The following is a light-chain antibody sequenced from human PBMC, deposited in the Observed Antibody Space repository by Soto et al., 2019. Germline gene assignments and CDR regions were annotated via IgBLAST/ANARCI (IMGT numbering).Light chain of an antibody. J-gene: IGKJ3*01. Sequence: DIVLTQSPGTLSLSPGERATLSCSASQSVSSKYLAWYQQKPGQPPRVLIYGTSIRATGIPERFSGGGSGTDFTLTITRLESEDYAVYYCQQYGSSLFTFGPGTKVDFK. CDR1: QSVSSKY. CDR3: QQYGSSLFT. CDR2: GTS. V-gene: IGKV3-20*01.